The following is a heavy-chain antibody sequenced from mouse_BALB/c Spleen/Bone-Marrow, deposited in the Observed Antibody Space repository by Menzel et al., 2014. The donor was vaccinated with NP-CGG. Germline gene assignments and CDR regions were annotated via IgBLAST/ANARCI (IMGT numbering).Heavy chain of an antibody. V-gene: IGHV1-7*01. CDR3: ARGTVVAYYYAMDY. CDR1: GYTFTSYW. CDR2: INPSTGYT. Sequence: LQESGAELAKPGASVKMSCKASGYTFTSYWMHWVKQRPGQGLEWIGYINPSTGYTEYNQKFKDKATLTADKSSSTAYMQLSSLTSEDSAVYYCARGTVVAYYYAMDYWGQGTSVTVSS. D-gene: IGHD1-1*01. J-gene: IGHJ4*01.